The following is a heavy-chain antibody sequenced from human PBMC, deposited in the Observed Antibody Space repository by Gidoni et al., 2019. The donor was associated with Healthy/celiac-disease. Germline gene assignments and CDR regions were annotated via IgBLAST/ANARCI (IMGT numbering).Heavy chain of an antibody. CDR2: ISWDGGST. CDR3: AKDGWAGSSWTSPADYGMDV. Sequence: EVQLVESGGVVVQPGGSLRLSCAASGFTFDDYTMHWVRQAPGKGLEWVSLISWDGGSTYYADSVKGRFTISRDNSKNSLYLQMNSLRTEDTALYYCAKDGWAGSSWTSPADYGMDVWGQGTTVTVSS. V-gene: IGHV3-43*01. CDR1: GFTFDDYT. D-gene: IGHD6-13*01. J-gene: IGHJ6*02.